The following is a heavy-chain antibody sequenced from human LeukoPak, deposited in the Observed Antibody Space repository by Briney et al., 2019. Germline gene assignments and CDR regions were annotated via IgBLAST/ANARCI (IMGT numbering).Heavy chain of an antibody. CDR1: GDSISSSRSY. V-gene: IGHV4-39*07. D-gene: IGHD3-3*01. Sequence: PSETLSLTCTVSGDSISSSRSYWGWIRQPPGKGLEWIGSIYYSGSTYYNTSLKSRVTISVDTSKNQFSLKPSSVTAADTAVYYCASGRRHYDFWSGNYYYYMDVWGKGTTVTVSS. J-gene: IGHJ6*03. CDR2: IYYSGST. CDR3: ASGRRHYDFWSGNYYYYMDV.